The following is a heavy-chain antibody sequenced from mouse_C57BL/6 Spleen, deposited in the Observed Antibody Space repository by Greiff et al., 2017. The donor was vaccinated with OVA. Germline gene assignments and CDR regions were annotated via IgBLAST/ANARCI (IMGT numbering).Heavy chain of an antibody. CDR3: ARGHYGSSYYAMDY. CDR1: GYTFTSYW. D-gene: IGHD1-1*01. J-gene: IGHJ4*01. Sequence: QVQLQQPGAELVRPGTSVKLSCKASGYTFTSYWMHWVKQRPGQGLEWIGVIDPSDSYTNYNQKFKGKATLTVDTSSSTAYMQLSSLTSEDSAVYYGARGHYGSSYYAMDYWGQGTSVTVSS. CDR2: IDPSDSYT. V-gene: IGHV1-59*01.